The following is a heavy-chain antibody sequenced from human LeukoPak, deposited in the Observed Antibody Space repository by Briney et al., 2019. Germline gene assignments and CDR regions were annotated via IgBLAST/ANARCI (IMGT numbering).Heavy chain of an antibody. J-gene: IGHJ4*02. Sequence: GGSLRLSCAASGFIFRNYAMSWVRQTPGKGLEWVSAISDNGDKTYYTESVKGRFTISRDNSKNTLYLQVNSLRAEDTAEYYCAKETVAVGGIVTIDYWGQGTLVTVSS. CDR2: ISDNGDKT. V-gene: IGHV3-23*01. D-gene: IGHD6-19*01. CDR1: GFIFRNYA. CDR3: AKETVAVGGIVTIDY.